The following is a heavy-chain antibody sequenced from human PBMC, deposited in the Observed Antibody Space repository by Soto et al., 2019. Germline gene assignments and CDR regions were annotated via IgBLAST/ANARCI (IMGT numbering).Heavy chain of an antibody. V-gene: IGHV1-69*02. Sequence: QVQLVQSGAEVKKPGSSVKVSCKASGGTFSSYTISWVRQAPGQGLEWMGRIIPILGIANYAQKFQGRVTITADNSTSTAYMELSSLRSEDTAVYYCAVIVVVTARPQQGDYWGQGTLVTVSS. D-gene: IGHD2-21*02. CDR1: GGTFSSYT. CDR3: AVIVVVTARPQQGDY. J-gene: IGHJ4*02. CDR2: IIPILGIA.